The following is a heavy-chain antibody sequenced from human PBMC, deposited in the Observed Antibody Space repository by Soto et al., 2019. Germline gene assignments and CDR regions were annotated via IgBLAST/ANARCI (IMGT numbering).Heavy chain of an antibody. CDR2: ISSDGNTI. D-gene: IGHD1-26*01. CDR3: AGGIMYSGSYEE. V-gene: IGHV3-48*03. Sequence: PGGSLRLSCAASGFTFTTYEMAWVRQAPGEGLEWVSYISSDGNTIRYADSVRGRFTISRDDTKNSLYLYMNSLRADDTALYYCAGGIMYSGSYEEWGQGTQVTVSS. J-gene: IGHJ4*02. CDR1: GFTFTTYE.